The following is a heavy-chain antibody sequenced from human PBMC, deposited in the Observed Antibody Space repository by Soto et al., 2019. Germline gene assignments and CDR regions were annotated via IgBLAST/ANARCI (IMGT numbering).Heavy chain of an antibody. D-gene: IGHD3-22*01. CDR3: TTDSYITSIIVRFDY. CDR1: GFTFSNAW. Sequence: EVRLVESGGGLVKPGGSLRLSCAASGFTFSNAWINWVRQAPGKGLEWVGRVKSKTDGGPTDFAAPVKGRFAISRDDSKNMVYLEMNSLKTEYTGIYYCTTDSYITSIIVRFDYWGHGTLVTVSS. V-gene: IGHV3-15*07. CDR2: VKSKTDGGPT. J-gene: IGHJ4*01.